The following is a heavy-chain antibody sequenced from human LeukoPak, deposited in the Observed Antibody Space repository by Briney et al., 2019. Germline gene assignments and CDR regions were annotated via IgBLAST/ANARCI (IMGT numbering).Heavy chain of an antibody. J-gene: IGHJ3*02. CDR2: VFTSAIISGNT. V-gene: IGHV4-4*07. D-gene: IGHD3-22*01. CDR1: GGSISSYY. Sequence: SETLSLTCTVSGGSISSYYWSWIRQPPGKGLEWIGRVFTSAIISGNTNYNPSLKSRVTMSVDSSKNQFSLKLRSVTAADTAVYYCARDRYYYDSSSYFSAFDTWGQGTMVTVSS. CDR3: ARDRYYYDSSSYFSAFDT.